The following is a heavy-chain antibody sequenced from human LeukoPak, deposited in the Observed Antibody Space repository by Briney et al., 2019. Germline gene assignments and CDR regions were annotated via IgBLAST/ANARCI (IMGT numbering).Heavy chain of an antibody. V-gene: IGHV3-23*01. D-gene: IGHD6-13*01. CDR2: ISGSGAST. CDR3: ARVFFSSWYLNWFDP. Sequence: GGSLRLSCAASGFTFSSYAMSWVRQAPGKGLEWVSAISGSGASTYYADSVKGRFTISRDNSKNTLYPQMNSLRAEDTAVYYCARVFFSSWYLNWFDPWGQGTLVTVSS. J-gene: IGHJ5*02. CDR1: GFTFSSYA.